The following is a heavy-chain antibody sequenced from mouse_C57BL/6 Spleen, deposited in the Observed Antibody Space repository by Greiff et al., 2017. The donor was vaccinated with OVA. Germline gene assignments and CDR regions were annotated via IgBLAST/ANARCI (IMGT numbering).Heavy chain of an antibody. CDR1: GYAFTNYL. J-gene: IGHJ3*01. V-gene: IGHV1-54*01. D-gene: IGHD3-3*01. CDR3: ARGGDEEVLAY. CDR2: ITPGSGGT. Sequence: VQLQQSGAELVRPGTSVKVSCKASGYAFTNYLIEWVKQRPGQGLEWIGVITPGSGGTNYTEKFKGKATLTADKSSSTADWQLSSRTSEDCAVYVCARGGDEEVLAYWGQGTLVTVSA.